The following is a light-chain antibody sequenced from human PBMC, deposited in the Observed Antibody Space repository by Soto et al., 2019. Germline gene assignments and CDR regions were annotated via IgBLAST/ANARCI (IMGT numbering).Light chain of an antibody. CDR3: SSYTSRSTLV. Sequence: QSALTQPASVSGSPGQPITISCTGTISDVGGYNYVSWYQQHPGKAPKLMIYDVTNRPSGVSNRFSGSKSGNTASLTISGLQAEDEADYYCSSYTSRSTLVFGTGTKMTVL. V-gene: IGLV2-14*01. CDR2: DVT. J-gene: IGLJ1*01. CDR1: ISDVGGYNY.